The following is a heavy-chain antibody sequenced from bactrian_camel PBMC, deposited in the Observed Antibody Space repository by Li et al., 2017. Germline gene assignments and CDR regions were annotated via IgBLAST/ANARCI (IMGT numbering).Heavy chain of an antibody. V-gene: IGHV3S55*01. Sequence: QLVESGGGSVQAGGSLRLSCAASGYDTYCLGWFRQAPGKEREGVATRDSDGSTTYADSVKGRFTISQDNAKDTLYLQMSSLKPEDTAMYYCAARPRPSWAIAAPVPSLEDYAYNFWGQGTQVTGS. D-gene: IGHD4*01. CDR2: RDSDGST. CDR3: AARPRPSWAIAAPVPSLEDYAYNF. CDR1: GYDTYC. J-gene: IGHJ4*01.